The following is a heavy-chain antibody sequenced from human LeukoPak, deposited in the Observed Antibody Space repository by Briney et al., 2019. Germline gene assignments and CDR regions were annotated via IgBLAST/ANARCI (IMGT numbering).Heavy chain of an antibody. CDR2: IYHSGST. V-gene: IGHV4-38-2*02. D-gene: IGHD6-19*01. CDR1: GYSISSGYY. CDR3: ARSYSSGRRIYYYYMDV. J-gene: IGHJ6*03. Sequence: SETLSLTCTVSGYSISSGYYWGWIRQPPGKGLEWIGSIYHSGSTYYNPSLKSRVTISVDTSKNQFSLKLSSVTAADTAVYYCARSYSSGRRIYYYYMDVWGKGTTVTVSS.